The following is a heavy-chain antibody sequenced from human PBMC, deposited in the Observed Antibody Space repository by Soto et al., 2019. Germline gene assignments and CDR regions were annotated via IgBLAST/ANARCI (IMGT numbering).Heavy chain of an antibody. J-gene: IGHJ4*02. CDR1: GFTFSSYS. CDR3: ARDRCIAAAGICYFDY. CDR2: ISSSSSYI. V-gene: IGHV3-21*01. D-gene: IGHD6-13*01. Sequence: PGGSLRLSCAASGFTFSSYSMNWVRQAPGKGLEWVSSISSSSSYIYYADSVKGRFTISRDNAKNSLYLQMNSLRAEDTAVYYCARDRCIAAAGICYFDYWGQGTLVTVSS.